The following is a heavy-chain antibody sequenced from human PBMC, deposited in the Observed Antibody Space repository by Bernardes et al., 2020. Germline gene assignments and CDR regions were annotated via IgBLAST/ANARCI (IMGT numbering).Heavy chain of an antibody. CDR2: IYYSGST. CDR3: ARRPIRGYYDSSGSVYYFDY. V-gene: IGHV4-39*01. D-gene: IGHD3-22*01. Sequence: ETMSLTCTVSGGSISSRSYYWGWIRHPPGKGLEWLGSIYYSGSTYYNPSLKSRVTISVDTSKNQFSLKLSSVTAADTAVYYCARRPIRGYYDSSGSVYYFDYWGQGTLVTVSS. CDR1: GGSISSRSYY. J-gene: IGHJ4*02.